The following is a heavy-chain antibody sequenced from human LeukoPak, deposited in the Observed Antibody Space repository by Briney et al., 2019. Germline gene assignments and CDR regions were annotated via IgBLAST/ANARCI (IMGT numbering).Heavy chain of an antibody. Sequence: SETLSLTCTVSGGSIRSYYWSWIRQPAGKGLEWIGRVFSGGNTNYNPSLKSRVTMSVDTSKNQFSLRLNAVAAADTAVDYGARERDCAGGGCQGPFDFWGQGSLVTVSS. D-gene: IGHD2-8*02. V-gene: IGHV4-4*07. CDR1: GGSIRSYY. CDR2: VFSGGNT. J-gene: IGHJ5*01. CDR3: ARERDCAGGGCQGPFDF.